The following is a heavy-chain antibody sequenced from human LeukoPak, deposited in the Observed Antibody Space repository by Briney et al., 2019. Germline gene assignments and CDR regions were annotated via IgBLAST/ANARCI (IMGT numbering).Heavy chain of an antibody. J-gene: IGHJ4*02. CDR3: ARGIADPYSFDS. D-gene: IGHD6-13*01. CDR1: GGSINFYY. Sequence: SETLSLTCTVSGGSINFYYWSWIRQPAGKGLEWIGRIYSTGSTNYSPSLKSRVTMSVDKSKNQFSLNLSSVTAADTAVYYCARGIADPYSFDSWGQGTLVTVST. V-gene: IGHV4-4*07. CDR2: IYSTGST.